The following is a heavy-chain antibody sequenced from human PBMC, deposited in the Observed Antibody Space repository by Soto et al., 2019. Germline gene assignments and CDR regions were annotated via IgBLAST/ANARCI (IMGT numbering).Heavy chain of an antibody. CDR1: GGSFSGYY. CDR2: INHSGST. Sequence: SETLSLTCAVYGGSFSGYYWSWIRQPPGKGLEWIGEINHSGSTNYNPSLKSRVTISVDTSKNQFSLKLSSVTAADTAVYYCATCGSSGYYGSGSYSWFDPWGQGTLVTVSS. CDR3: ATCGSSGYYGSGSYSWFDP. V-gene: IGHV4-34*01. J-gene: IGHJ5*02. D-gene: IGHD3-10*01.